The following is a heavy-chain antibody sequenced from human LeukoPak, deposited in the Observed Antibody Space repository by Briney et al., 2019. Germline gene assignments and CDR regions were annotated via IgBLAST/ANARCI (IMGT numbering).Heavy chain of an antibody. Sequence: SETLSLTCTVSGGSISSGGYYWRWIRQHPGKGLEWIGYIYYSGSTYYNPSLKSRVTISVDTSKNQFSLKLSSVTAADTAVYYCGREKREYNWFDPWGQGTLVTVSS. D-gene: IGHD6-25*01. V-gene: IGHV4-31*03. CDR3: GREKREYNWFDP. CDR1: GGSISSGGYY. CDR2: IYYSGST. J-gene: IGHJ5*02.